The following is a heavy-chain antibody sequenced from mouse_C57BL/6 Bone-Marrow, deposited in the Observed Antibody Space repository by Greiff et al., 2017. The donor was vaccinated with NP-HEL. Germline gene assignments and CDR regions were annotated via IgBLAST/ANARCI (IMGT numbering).Heavy chain of an antibody. D-gene: IGHD1-1*01. CDR1: GFTFSDYG. Sequence: EVQGVESGGGLVKPGGSLKLSCAASGFTFSDYGMHWVRQAPEKGLEWVAYISSGSSTLYYADTVKGRFTISRNNAKNTLFLQMTSLRSEDTAMYYCAKSRGFAYWGQGTLVTVSA. V-gene: IGHV5-17*01. J-gene: IGHJ3*01. CDR3: AKSRGFAY. CDR2: ISSGSSTL.